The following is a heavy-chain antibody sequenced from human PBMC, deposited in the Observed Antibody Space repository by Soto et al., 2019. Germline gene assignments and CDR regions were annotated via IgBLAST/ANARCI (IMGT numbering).Heavy chain of an antibody. D-gene: IGHD4-17*01. CDR1: GLSLSNAW. CDR3: TKDLDYGMYYYGMDV. Sequence: GFLRLCWAASGLSLSNAWMSWVRQAPGKGLEWVGRIKSKTDGGTTDYAAPVKGRFTISRDDSKNKLYLQMNSLKTEDTAVYYCTKDLDYGMYYYGMDVWGQGTTVT. V-gene: IGHV3-15*01. J-gene: IGHJ6*02. CDR2: IKSKTDGGTT.